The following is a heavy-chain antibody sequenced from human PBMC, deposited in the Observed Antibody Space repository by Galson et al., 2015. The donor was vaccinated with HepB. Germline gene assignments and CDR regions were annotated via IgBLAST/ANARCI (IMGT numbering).Heavy chain of an antibody. D-gene: IGHD5-18*01. CDR1: GFTFSSYA. J-gene: IGHJ6*02. CDR3: AKAEIQLFLYYYGMDV. CDR2: ISGSGGST. V-gene: IGHV3-23*01. Sequence: SLRLSCAASGFTFSSYAMSWVRQAPGKGLEWVSAISGSGGSTYYADSVRGRFTISRDNSKNTLYLQMNSLRAEDTAVYYCAKAEIQLFLYYYGMDVWGQGTTVTVSS.